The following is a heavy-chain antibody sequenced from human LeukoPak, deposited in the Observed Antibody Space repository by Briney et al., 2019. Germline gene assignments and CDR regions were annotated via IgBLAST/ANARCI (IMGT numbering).Heavy chain of an antibody. CDR1: GGTFSSYA. Sequence: PVKVSCKASGGTFSSYAISWVRQAPGQGLEWMGGIIPIFGTANYAQKFQGRVTITADESTSTAYMELSSLRSEDTAVYYCARSDTEQQPSRGMDVWGKGTTVTVSS. D-gene: IGHD6-13*01. V-gene: IGHV1-69*01. J-gene: IGHJ6*04. CDR3: ARSDTEQQPSRGMDV. CDR2: IIPIFGTA.